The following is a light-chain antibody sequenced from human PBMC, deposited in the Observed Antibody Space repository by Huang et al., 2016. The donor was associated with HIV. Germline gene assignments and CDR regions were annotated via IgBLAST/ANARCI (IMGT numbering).Light chain of an antibody. CDR2: TAA. CDR3: QQGYSTPYT. J-gene: IGKJ2*01. Sequence: DIQMTRSPSSLSASVGDRVTLTCRAMQSISSYVNWYQQTPEEAPKLLIYTAASLQSGVPTRSRGSGARTYCTLTISSLQPEDFATYYCQQGYSTPYTFGQGTKLEIK. V-gene: IGKV1-39*01. CDR1: QSISSY.